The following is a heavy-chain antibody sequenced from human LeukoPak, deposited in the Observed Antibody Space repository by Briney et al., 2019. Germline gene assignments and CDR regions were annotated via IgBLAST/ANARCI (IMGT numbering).Heavy chain of an antibody. D-gene: IGHD6-19*01. CDR3: ARDLAVAGGGGDY. CDR1: GFTVSYNY. Sequence: GGSLRLSCAASGFTVSYNYLNWVRQAPGKGLEWVSSISSSSSYIYYADSVKGRFTISRDNAKNSLYLQMNSLRAEDTAVYYCARDLAVAGGGGDYWGQGTLVTVSS. J-gene: IGHJ4*02. V-gene: IGHV3-21*01. CDR2: ISSSSSYI.